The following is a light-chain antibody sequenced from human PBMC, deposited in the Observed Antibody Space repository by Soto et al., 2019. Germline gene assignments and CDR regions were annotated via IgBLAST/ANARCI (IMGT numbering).Light chain of an antibody. Sequence: EIMMTQSPATVSVSPGERATLSCRASQSIRTNVAWYQQKPGQALRLLIYDASTRATGLSSRFSGSGSGTEFTLTISSLQSEAVAIYYCQQHNDWPPLTFGGGTRLEI. CDR1: QSIRTN. V-gene: IGKV3-15*01. CDR2: DAS. CDR3: QQHNDWPPLT. J-gene: IGKJ4*01.